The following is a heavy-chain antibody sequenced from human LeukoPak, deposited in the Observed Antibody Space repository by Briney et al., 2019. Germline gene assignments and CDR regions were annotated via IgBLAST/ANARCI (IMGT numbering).Heavy chain of an antibody. CDR1: GGSISSSSYY. D-gene: IGHD3-22*01. J-gene: IGHJ3*02. V-gene: IGHV4-39*01. Sequence: PSETLSLTCTVSGGSISSSSYYWGWIRQPPGKGLEWIGGIYYSGSTYYNPSLKSRVTISVDTSKNQFSLKLSSVTAADTAVYYCARPSTYYYDSSGHGAFDIWGQGTMVTVSS. CDR3: ARPSTYYYDSSGHGAFDI. CDR2: IYYSGST.